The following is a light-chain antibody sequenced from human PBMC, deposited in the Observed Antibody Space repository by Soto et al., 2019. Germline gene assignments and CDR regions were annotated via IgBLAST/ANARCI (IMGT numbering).Light chain of an antibody. CDR3: QVWDSSSDHVV. CDR1: NIGSKS. CDR2: DDS. Sequence: SYELTQPPSVSVAPGQTARITCGGNNIGSKSVHWYQQKPGQDPVLVVYDDSDRPSGIPERFSGSNSGNTATLTISRVEAGDEADYYCQVWDSSSDHVVFGGGTKLTVL. J-gene: IGLJ2*01. V-gene: IGLV3-21*02.